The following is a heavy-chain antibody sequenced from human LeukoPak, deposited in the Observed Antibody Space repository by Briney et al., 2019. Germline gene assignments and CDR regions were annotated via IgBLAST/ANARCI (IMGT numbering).Heavy chain of an antibody. D-gene: IGHD5-18*01. V-gene: IGHV3-30-3*01. CDR1: GFTFSSYA. J-gene: IGHJ6*02. Sequence: TGGSLKLSCAASGFTFSSYAMHWVRQAPGKGLEWVAVISYHGSNKYYADSVKGRFTISRDNSKNTLYLQMNSLRAEDTAVYYCAREPRGYSYGYGYYGMDVWGQGTTVTVSS. CDR3: AREPRGYSYGYGYYGMDV. CDR2: ISYHGSNK.